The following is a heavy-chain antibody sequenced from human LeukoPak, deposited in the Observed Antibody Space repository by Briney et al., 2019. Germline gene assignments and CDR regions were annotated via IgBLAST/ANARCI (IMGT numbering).Heavy chain of an antibody. J-gene: IGHJ5*02. CDR1: GYTFTSYG. V-gene: IGHV1-18*01. Sequence: GASVKVSCKASGYTFTSYGISWVRQAPGQGLEWMGWISAYNGNTNYAQKLQGRVTMTTDTSTSTAYMELRSLRSDDTAVYYCARDMAAAGTDRGFDPWGQGALVTVSS. CDR3: ARDMAAAGTDRGFDP. CDR2: ISAYNGNT. D-gene: IGHD6-13*01.